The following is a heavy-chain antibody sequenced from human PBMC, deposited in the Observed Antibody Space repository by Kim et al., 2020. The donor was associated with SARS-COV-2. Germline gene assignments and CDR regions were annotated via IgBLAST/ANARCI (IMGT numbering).Heavy chain of an antibody. D-gene: IGHD6-13*01. J-gene: IGHJ4*02. V-gene: IGHV3-33*06. Sequence: ADSVKGRFTISRDNSKNTLYLQMNSLRAEDTAVYYCAKGQGVAAGTLDYWGQGTLVTVSS. CDR3: AKGQGVAAGTLDY.